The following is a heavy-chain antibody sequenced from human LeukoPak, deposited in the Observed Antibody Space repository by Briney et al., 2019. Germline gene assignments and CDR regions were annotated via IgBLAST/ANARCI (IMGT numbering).Heavy chain of an antibody. CDR2: INHSGST. CDR1: GGSFSGYY. D-gene: IGHD3-22*01. V-gene: IGHV4-34*01. J-gene: IGHJ4*02. Sequence: SETLSLTCAVYGGSFSGYYWSWIRQPPGKGLEWIGEINHSGSTNYNPSLKSRVTISVDTSKNQFSLKLSSVTAADTAVYYCAKDDAAYYNDSNLGGYWGQGTLVTVSS. CDR3: AKDDAAYYNDSNLGGY.